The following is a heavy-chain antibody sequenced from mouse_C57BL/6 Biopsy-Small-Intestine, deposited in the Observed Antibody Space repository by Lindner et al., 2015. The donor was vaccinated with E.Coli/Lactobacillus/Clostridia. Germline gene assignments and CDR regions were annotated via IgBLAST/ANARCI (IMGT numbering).Heavy chain of an antibody. V-gene: IGHV9-3*02. CDR1: GYSFTTYA. J-gene: IGHJ1*01. CDR3: ARFPGLYGMDV. CDR2: INTNTGNP. Sequence: VKVSCKTSGYSFTTYAMNWVRQAPGLGLEWMGLINTNTGNPTYAQGFTGRFVFSLDTSVSTAYLQISSLKAEDTAVYYCARFPGLYGMDVWGQGTTVTVSS. D-gene: IGHD1-1*01.